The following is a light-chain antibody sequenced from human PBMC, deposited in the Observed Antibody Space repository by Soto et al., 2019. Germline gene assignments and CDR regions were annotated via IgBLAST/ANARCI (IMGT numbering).Light chain of an antibody. CDR1: SSDVGGYNY. CDR2: DVS. V-gene: IGLV2-14*01. CDR3: SSYTSSSTLYV. Sequence: QSVLTQPASVSGSPGQSITISCTGTSSDVGGYNYVSWYQQRPGKAPKLMIYDVSNRPSGISNRFSGSKSGNTASLTISGLQAEYEADYYCSSYTSSSTLYVFGTGTKVTVL. J-gene: IGLJ1*01.